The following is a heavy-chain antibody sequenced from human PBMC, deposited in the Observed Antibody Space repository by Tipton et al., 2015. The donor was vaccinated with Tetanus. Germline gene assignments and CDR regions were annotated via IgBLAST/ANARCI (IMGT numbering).Heavy chain of an antibody. CDR2: ISGRGQSLTT. V-gene: IGHV3-23*01. Sequence: SLRLSCVASGFSVETYNYAMNWVRQAPGQGLEWVAVISGRGQSLTTSYADSVRGRFSISRDHSKDTLYLQMNGLRVEDAGLYYWARYRTIGDYDAFDLWGRGTMVTVS. J-gene: IGHJ3*01. CDR3: ARYRTIGDYDAFDL. D-gene: IGHD3-16*01. CDR1: GFSVETYNYA.